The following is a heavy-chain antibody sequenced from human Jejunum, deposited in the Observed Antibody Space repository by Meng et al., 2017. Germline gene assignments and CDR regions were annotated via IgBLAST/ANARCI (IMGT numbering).Heavy chain of an antibody. Sequence: SETLSLTCTVSGGSITSGIYYWTWIRQPAGKGLEWLGRIYSSGYTNYNPFLESRISISGDTSRNQISLSLTSVTAADTAVYYCAREQAGWLRATYYNYGMDVWGQGTTVTVSS. CDR1: GGSITSGIYY. D-gene: IGHD5-12*01. CDR3: AREQAGWLRATYYNYGMDV. V-gene: IGHV4-61*02. J-gene: IGHJ6*02. CDR2: IYSSGYT.